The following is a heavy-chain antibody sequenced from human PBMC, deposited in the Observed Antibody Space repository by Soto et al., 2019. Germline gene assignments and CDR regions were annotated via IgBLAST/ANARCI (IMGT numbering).Heavy chain of an antibody. CDR2: ISDDGNHK. V-gene: IGHV3-30*18. CDR3: AKGCNTPYCFFLVN. J-gene: IGHJ4*02. Sequence: QVHLVESGGGVVQPGRSLRLSCAASAFTFNNCAMHWVRQAPGKGLEWVAIISDDGNHKNYVDSVKGRFTISRDNSKNTLYLQMDSLRPEDTAVYFFAKGCNTPYCFFLVNWGQGTLVTVSS. D-gene: IGHD2-21*02. CDR1: AFTFNNCA.